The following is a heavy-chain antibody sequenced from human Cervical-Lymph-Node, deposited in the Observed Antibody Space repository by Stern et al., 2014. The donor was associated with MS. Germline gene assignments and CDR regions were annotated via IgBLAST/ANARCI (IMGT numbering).Heavy chain of an antibody. CDR1: GFSLSTDGVG. V-gene: IGHV2-5*02. J-gene: IGHJ4*02. D-gene: IGHD2-2*01. CDR3: AHTARYCSSSSCSGEDY. CDR2: IYWDDDQ. Sequence: ESGPTLVRPTQTLTLTCTFSGFSLSTDGVGVAWIRQPPGKALEWLAVIYWDDDQRYSPSLKSRLSITKDTSKNQVVLTMTNVDPVDTATYYCAHTARYCSSSSCSGEDYWGPGTLVTVSS.